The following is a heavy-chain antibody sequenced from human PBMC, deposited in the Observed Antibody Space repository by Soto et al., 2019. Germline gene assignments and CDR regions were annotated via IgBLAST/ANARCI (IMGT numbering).Heavy chain of an antibody. J-gene: IGHJ4*02. V-gene: IGHV3-30*18. Sequence: QPGGSLRLSCAASGFTFSSYGMHWVRQAPGKGLEWVAVISYDGSNKYYADSVKGRFTISRDNSKNTLYLQMNSLRAEDTAVYYCAKDPGVFGSSWYYFDYWGQGTLVTVSS. CDR2: ISYDGSNK. CDR3: AKDPGVFGSSWYYFDY. CDR1: GFTFSSYG. D-gene: IGHD6-13*01.